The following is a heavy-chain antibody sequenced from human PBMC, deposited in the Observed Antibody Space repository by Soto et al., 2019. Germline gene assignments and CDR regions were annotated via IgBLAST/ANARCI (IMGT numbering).Heavy chain of an antibody. Sequence: EVQLLESGGGLVQPGGSLRLSSAASGFTFSSYAMRWVRQAPGKGLEWVSAISGSGGSTYYADSVKGRFTISRDNSKNMLYLQMNSLRAEDTAVYYCARRGSGSYYDYWGQGTLFTVSS. J-gene: IGHJ4*02. CDR1: GFTFSSYA. CDR2: ISGSGGST. V-gene: IGHV3-23*01. D-gene: IGHD1-26*01. CDR3: ARRGSGSYYDY.